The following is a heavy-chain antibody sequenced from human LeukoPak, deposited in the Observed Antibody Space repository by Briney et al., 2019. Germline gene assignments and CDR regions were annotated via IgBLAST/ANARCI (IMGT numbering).Heavy chain of an antibody. J-gene: IGHJ5*02. Sequence: ASVKVSCKASGYTFTTYNIHWVRQAPGQGLEWVGWITPNSGGTNYAQKFQGRVTMTRDTSISTAYMEMSRLRSDDTAVYYCARDVSAGGTNWFDPWGQGTLVTVSS. D-gene: IGHD3-16*01. V-gene: IGHV1-2*02. CDR2: ITPNSGGT. CDR1: GYTFTTYN. CDR3: ARDVSAGGTNWFDP.